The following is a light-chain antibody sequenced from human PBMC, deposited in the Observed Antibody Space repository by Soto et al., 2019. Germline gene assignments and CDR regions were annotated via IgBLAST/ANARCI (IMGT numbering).Light chain of an antibody. J-gene: IGLJ2*01. V-gene: IGLV2-14*01. CDR3: SSYTSSSTS. CDR2: EVS. CDR1: SSDVGGYNY. Sequence: QSALTQPASVSGSPGQSITISCTGTSSDVGGYNYVSWYQQHPGKAPKLMIYEVSNRPSGVSNRFSGSKSGNTASLTISGLQAEDEADYYCSSYTSSSTSFGGGTKVT.